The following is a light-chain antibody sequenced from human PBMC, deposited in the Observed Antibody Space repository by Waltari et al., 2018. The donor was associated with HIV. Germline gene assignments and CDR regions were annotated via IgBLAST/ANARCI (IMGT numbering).Light chain of an antibody. J-gene: IGLJ2*01. CDR3: AAWDDSLSGRVV. Sequence: QSVLTQPPSASGTPGQTVIISCSGTNSKIGNNYIYWYQQLPGATPKLLIYRTNQRPAGVPDRFSGSKSGTSASLAIRGLRPEDEADYYCAAWDDSLSGRVVFGGGTKLTVL. V-gene: IGLV1-47*01. CDR2: RTN. CDR1: NSKIGNNY.